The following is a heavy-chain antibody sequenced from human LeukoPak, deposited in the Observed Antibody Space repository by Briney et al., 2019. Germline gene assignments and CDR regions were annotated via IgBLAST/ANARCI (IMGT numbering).Heavy chain of an antibody. Sequence: GGSLRLSCAASGFTFSKYWVLWVRQAPGKGLESVSRINTDGTVTTYADSVKGRFTVSRDNADNKMFLQMNSVRDEDTAVYYCATKQWLAPPPDSWGQGTPVTVSS. CDR2: INTDGTVT. CDR3: ATKQWLAPPPDS. V-gene: IGHV3-74*01. CDR1: GFTFSKYW. J-gene: IGHJ4*02. D-gene: IGHD6-19*01.